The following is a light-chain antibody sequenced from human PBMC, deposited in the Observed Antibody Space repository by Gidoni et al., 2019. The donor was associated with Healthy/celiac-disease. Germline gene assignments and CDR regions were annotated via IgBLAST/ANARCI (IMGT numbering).Light chain of an antibody. CDR3: QSYDSSLSGAWV. J-gene: IGLJ3*02. V-gene: IGLV1-40*01. CDR2: GNS. CDR1: SSNIGAGYD. Sequence: QSVLTQPPSVSEAPGQRVTISCTGSSSNIGAGYDVPLYQQRPGTAPKLLIYGNSNRPSGVPDRFSGSKSGTSASLAITGLQAEDEADYYCQSYDSSLSGAWVFGGGTKLTVL.